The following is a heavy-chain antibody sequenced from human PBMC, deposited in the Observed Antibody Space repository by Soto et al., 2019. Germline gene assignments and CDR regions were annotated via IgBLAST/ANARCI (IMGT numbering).Heavy chain of an antibody. Sequence: PGGSLRLSSETSGFSFGSYSINWVRQAPGKGLEWVSFISGRGTTTYYADSVKGRFTVSRDNAKNSLSLEVNSLRDEDTAVYYCARLGYCSSATCKYYFYYYGMDVWGQGTTVTSP. D-gene: IGHD2-2*01. V-gene: IGHV3-48*02. CDR3: ARLGYCSSATCKYYFYYYGMDV. CDR2: ISGRGTTT. J-gene: IGHJ6*02. CDR1: GFSFGSYS.